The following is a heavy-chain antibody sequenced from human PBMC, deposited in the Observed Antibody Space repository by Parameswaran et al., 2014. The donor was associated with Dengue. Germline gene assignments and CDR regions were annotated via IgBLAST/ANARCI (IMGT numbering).Heavy chain of an antibody. J-gene: IGHJ6*02. Sequence: WIRQPPGKGLQYISAIGHSGDSPYYADSVKGRFTISRDNSKNTLYLQMDSLGPEDTAVYYCVAHLYETSAYSYYYHGVDVWGRGTTVTVSS. CDR3: VAHLYETSAYSYYYHGVDV. CDR2: IGHSGDSP. V-gene: IGHV3-64D*06. D-gene: IGHD3-16*01.